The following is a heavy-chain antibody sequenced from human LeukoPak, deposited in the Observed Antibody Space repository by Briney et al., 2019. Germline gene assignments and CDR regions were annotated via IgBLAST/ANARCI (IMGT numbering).Heavy chain of an antibody. D-gene: IGHD5-12*01. CDR1: GGTFSSYA. Sequence: ASVKVSCKASGGTFSSYAIGWVRQAPGQGLEWMGRIIPILGIANYAQKFQGRVTITADKSTSTAYMELSSLRSEDTAVYYCARGRGYSGYFDYWGQGTLVTVSS. CDR3: ARGRGYSGYFDY. V-gene: IGHV1-69*04. J-gene: IGHJ4*02. CDR2: IIPILGIA.